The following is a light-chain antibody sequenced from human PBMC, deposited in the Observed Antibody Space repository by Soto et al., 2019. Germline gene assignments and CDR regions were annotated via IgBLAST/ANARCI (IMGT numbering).Light chain of an antibody. Sequence: QLVLTQPASVSGSPGQSITISCTGTSSDVGDYNYVSWYQQHPGKAPKLMIYDVNNRPSGVSNRFSGSKSGNTASLTISGLQAEDEADYYCSSYTSSSSSVVFGGGTQLTVL. CDR3: SSYTSSSSSVV. CDR1: SSDVGDYNY. V-gene: IGLV2-14*03. J-gene: IGLJ2*01. CDR2: DVN.